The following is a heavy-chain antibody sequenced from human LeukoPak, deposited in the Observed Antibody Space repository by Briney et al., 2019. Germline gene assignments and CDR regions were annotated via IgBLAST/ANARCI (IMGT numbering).Heavy chain of an antibody. V-gene: IGHV3-23*01. CDR2: ISGSGGST. D-gene: IGHD1-26*01. CDR1: GFTFSSYG. J-gene: IGHJ3*02. Sequence: GGTLRLSCAASGFTFSSYGMSWVRQAPGKGLEWVSAISGSGGSTYYADSVKGRFTISRDNSKNTLYLQMNSLRAEDTAVYYCARAWGRDAFDIWGQGTMVTVSS. CDR3: ARAWGRDAFDI.